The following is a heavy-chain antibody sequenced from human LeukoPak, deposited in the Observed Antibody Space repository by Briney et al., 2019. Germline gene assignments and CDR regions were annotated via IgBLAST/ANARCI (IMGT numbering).Heavy chain of an antibody. V-gene: IGHV4-59*01. J-gene: IGHJ6*03. D-gene: IGHD3-16*01. CDR3: ARDGANYYMDV. Sequence: SETLSLTCTVSGGSISSYYWSWIRQPPGKGLKWIGYIYYSGSTNYNPSLKSRVTISVDTSKNQFSLKLSSVTAADTAVYYCARDGANYYMDVWGKGTTVTVSS. CDR2: IYYSGST. CDR1: GGSISSYY.